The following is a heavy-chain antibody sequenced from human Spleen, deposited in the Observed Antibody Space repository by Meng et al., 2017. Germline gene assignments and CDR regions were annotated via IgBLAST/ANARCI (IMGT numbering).Heavy chain of an antibody. V-gene: IGHV3-21*01. CDR1: GFTFSRYS. Sequence: GGSLRLSCAASGFTFSRYSMNWVRQAPGKGLEWVSSISRCSSYIYYSDSVKGRFTISRDNAKNSLYLQMNSLRAEDTAVYYCARIAAAGDYYYYYYGMDVWGQGTTVTVSS. D-gene: IGHD6-13*01. J-gene: IGHJ6*02. CDR3: ARIAAAGDYYYYYYGMDV. CDR2: ISRCSSYI.